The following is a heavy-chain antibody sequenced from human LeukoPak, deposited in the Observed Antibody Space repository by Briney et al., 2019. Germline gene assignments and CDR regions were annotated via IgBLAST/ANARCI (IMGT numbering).Heavy chain of an antibody. CDR3: AKDVHSSSWPDKFDY. CDR2: ISGSGGST. CDR1: GFTFSSYG. V-gene: IGHV3-23*01. J-gene: IGHJ4*02. D-gene: IGHD6-13*01. Sequence: QSGGSLRLSCAASGFTFSSYGMSWVRQAPGKGLEWVSAISGSGGSTYYADSVKGRFTISRDNSNNTLDLQMNSLRAEDTAVYYCAKDVHSSSWPDKFDYWGQGTLVTVSS.